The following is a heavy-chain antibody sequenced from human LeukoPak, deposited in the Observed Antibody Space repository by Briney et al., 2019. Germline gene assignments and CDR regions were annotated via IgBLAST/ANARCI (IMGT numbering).Heavy chain of an antibody. CDR1: AGSISSSSYY. CDR3: ARDLEYCSSTSCYLRWFDP. Sequence: SETLSLTCTVSAGSISSSSYYWGWIRQPPGEGLEWIGSIYYSGSTYYNQSLKSRVTISVDRSKNQFSLKLSSVTAADTAVYYCARDLEYCSSTSCYLRWFDPWGQGTLVTVSS. CDR2: IYYSGST. J-gene: IGHJ5*02. V-gene: IGHV4-39*07. D-gene: IGHD2-2*01.